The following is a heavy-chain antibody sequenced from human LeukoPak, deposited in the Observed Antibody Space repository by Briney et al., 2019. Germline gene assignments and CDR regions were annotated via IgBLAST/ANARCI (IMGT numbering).Heavy chain of an antibody. D-gene: IGHD5-12*01. CDR1: GGSLSSGDYY. J-gene: IGHJ4*02. V-gene: IGHV4-30-4*01. CDR2: IYYSGST. Sequence: SQTLSLTCTVSGGSLSSGDYYWSWIRHTPGKGLEWIGYIYYSGSTYYNPSLKSRVTLSVDTSKNQFSLKLSSVTATDTAVYYCARVSGYDWEYFDYWGQGTLVTVSS. CDR3: ARVSGYDWEYFDY.